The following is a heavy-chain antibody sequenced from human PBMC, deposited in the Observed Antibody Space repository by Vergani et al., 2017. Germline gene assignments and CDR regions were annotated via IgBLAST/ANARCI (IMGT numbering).Heavy chain of an antibody. D-gene: IGHD1-14*01. V-gene: IGHV3-33*01. Sequence: QVQLVESGGGVVQPGRSLRLSCAAFGFTFNQYGMHWVRQAPGKGLEWVAVTWYDGNNKQYADSVKGLFTISRDNSKSTMYLQINSLRDEDTGVYYCARDLRLLYNRFDPWGQGTLVTVSS. CDR1: GFTFNQYG. CDR3: ARDLRLLYNRFDP. CDR2: TWYDGNNK. J-gene: IGHJ5*02.